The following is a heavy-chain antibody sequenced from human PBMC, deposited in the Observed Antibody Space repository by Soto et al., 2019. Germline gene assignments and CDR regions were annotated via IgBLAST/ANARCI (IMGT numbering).Heavy chain of an antibody. J-gene: IGHJ4*02. D-gene: IGHD2-2*02. Sequence: QLQLQESGPGLVKPSGTVSLTCAVSGASVSSTSYYWPGIRNPPGGGLEWVGTSHSSGSSYYNPSLQSRVTISLDTSKNQFSLRLTSVTAPDTAVYFCARHDDLYTSFDYWGQGTLLSVSS. CDR3: ARHDDLYTSFDY. V-gene: IGHV4-39*01. CDR2: SHSSGSS. CDR1: GASVSSTSYY.